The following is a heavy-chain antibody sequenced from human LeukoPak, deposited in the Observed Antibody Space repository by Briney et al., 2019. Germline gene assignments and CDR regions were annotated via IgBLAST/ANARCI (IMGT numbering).Heavy chain of an antibody. CDR1: GASLSDYC. CDR3: ARLSQDYYYYYYMDV. V-gene: IGHV4-34*01. Sequence: SETLSLTCDVSGASLSDYCWTWIRQTPGKGLEWIGHMNHLLTTNYNPSLESRVTISLDTSKNQFSLKLSSVTAADTAVYYCARLSQDYYYYYYMDVWGKGTTVTVSS. D-gene: IGHD2-2*01. J-gene: IGHJ6*03. CDR2: MNHLLTT.